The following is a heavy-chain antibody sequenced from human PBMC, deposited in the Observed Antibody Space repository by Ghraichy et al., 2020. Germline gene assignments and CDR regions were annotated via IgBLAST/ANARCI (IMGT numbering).Heavy chain of an antibody. D-gene: IGHD6-13*01. Sequence: QTLSLTCAISGDSVSSNSAAWNWIRQSPSRGLEWLGRTYYRSKWYNDYAVSVKSRITINPDTSKNQFSLQLNSVTPEDTAVYYCARALFAQYSSSWYYYYGMDVWGQGTTVTVSS. J-gene: IGHJ6*02. CDR2: TYYRSKWYN. CDR1: GDSVSSNSAA. V-gene: IGHV6-1*01. CDR3: ARALFAQYSSSWYYYYGMDV.